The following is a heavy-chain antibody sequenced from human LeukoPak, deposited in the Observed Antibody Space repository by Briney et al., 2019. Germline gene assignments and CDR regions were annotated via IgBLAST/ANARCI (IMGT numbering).Heavy chain of an antibody. D-gene: IGHD3-22*01. CDR2: INHSGST. V-gene: IGHV4-34*01. CDR1: GVSFSGYY. CDR3: ARSGSGYNDY. J-gene: IGHJ4*02. Sequence: SETLSLTCAVYGVSFSGYYLSWIRQPPGKGLEWIGEINHSGSTNYNPSLKSRVTISVDTSKNQFSLKLSSVTAADTAVYYCARSGSGYNDYWGQGTLVTVSS.